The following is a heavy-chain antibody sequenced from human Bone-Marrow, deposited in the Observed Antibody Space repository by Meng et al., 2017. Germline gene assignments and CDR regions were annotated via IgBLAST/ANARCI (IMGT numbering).Heavy chain of an antibody. CDR2: ISSSSSYI. CDR3: AASDLAAAGTSDY. D-gene: IGHD6-13*01. V-gene: IGHV3-21*01. CDR1: GFTFSSYS. Sequence: GGSLRLSCAASGFTFSSYSMNWVRQAPGKGLEWVSSISSSSSYIYYADSVKGRFTISRDNAKNSLYLQMNSLRAEDTAVYYCAASDLAAAGTSDYWGQGTLVTVS. J-gene: IGHJ4*02.